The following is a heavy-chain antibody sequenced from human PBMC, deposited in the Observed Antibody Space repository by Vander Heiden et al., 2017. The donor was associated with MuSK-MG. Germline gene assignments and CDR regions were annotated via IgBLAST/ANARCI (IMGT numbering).Heavy chain of an antibody. J-gene: IGHJ6*03. CDR2: INPNSGGT. CDR1: GYTFTGYY. Sequence: QVQLVQSGAEVKKPGASVKVFCKASGYTFTGYYMHWVRQAPGQGLEWMGWINPNSGGTNYAQKFQGRVTMTRDTSISTAYMELSRLRSDDTAVYYCARDPVRGGSYRRGYYDYMDVWGKGTTGNVAS. CDR3: ARDPVRGGSYRRGYYDYMDV. V-gene: IGHV1-2*02. D-gene: IGHD1-26*01.